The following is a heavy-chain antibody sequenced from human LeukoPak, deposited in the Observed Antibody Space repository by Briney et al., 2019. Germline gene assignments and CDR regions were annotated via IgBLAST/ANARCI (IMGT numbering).Heavy chain of an antibody. Sequence: GGSLRLSCAASGFTFSSYAMHWVRQAPGKGLEWVAVISYDGSNKYYADSVKGRFTISRDNSKNTLYLQMNSLRAEDTAVYYCARAYSSGWGPYYFDYWGQGTQVTVSS. CDR2: ISYDGSNK. V-gene: IGHV3-30*04. J-gene: IGHJ4*02. CDR3: ARAYSSGWGPYYFDY. CDR1: GFTFSSYA. D-gene: IGHD6-19*01.